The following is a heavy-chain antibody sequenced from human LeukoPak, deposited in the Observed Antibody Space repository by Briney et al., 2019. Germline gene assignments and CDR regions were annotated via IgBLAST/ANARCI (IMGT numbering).Heavy chain of an antibody. D-gene: IGHD3-10*01. CDR2: IYSGGST. CDR3: ARDLGVGNYYGSGSYYNS. V-gene: IGHV3-53*01. CDR1: GFTVSSNY. Sequence: GGSLRLSCAASGFTVSSNYMSWVRQAPGKGLEWVSVIYSGGSTYYTDSVKGRFTISRDNSKNTLYLQMNSLRADDTAVYYCARDLGVGNYYGSGSYYNSWGQGTLVTVSS. J-gene: IGHJ4*02.